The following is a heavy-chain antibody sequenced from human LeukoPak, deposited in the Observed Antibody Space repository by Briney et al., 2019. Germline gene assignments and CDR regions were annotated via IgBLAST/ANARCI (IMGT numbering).Heavy chain of an antibody. J-gene: IGHJ4*02. CDR1: GGSVTSYY. D-gene: IGHD3-22*01. Sequence: SETLSLTCTVSGGSVTSYYWSWIRQPPGKGLEWIGYIYYSGSTNYNPSLKSRLTISLDTSKNQFSLKLSSVTAADTAVYYCARMAYYYDSDGYSQLDYWGQGTLVTVSS. V-gene: IGHV4-59*02. CDR3: ARMAYYYDSDGYSQLDY. CDR2: IYYSGST.